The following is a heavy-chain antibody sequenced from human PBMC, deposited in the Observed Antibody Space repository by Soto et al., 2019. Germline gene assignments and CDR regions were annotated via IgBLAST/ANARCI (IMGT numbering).Heavy chain of an antibody. V-gene: IGHV4-59*01. Sequence: SETVSLTCTVSGGSIGSYYWSWIRQPPGKGLEWIGYIYYSGSTNYNPSLKSRVTISVDTSKNQFSLKLSSVTAADTAVYYCSRVAFSDCRCGSCYFYYYYMDVWGKGTTVTVSS. D-gene: IGHD2-15*01. J-gene: IGHJ6*03. CDR1: GGSIGSYY. CDR2: IYYSGST. CDR3: SRVAFSDCRCGSCYFYYYYMDV.